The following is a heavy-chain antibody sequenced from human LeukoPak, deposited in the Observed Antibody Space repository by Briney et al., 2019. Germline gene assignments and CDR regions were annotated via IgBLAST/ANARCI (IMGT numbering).Heavy chain of an antibody. D-gene: IGHD3-22*01. J-gene: IGHJ4*02. V-gene: IGHV3-33*01. CDR2: IWYDGSNK. CDR1: GFTFSSYG. CDR3: ARDSEPYYYDSSGYYYMNYFDY. Sequence: GGSLRLSCAASGFTFSSYGMHWVRQAPGKGLEWVAVIWYDGSNKYYADSVKGRFTISRDNSKNTLYLQMNSLRAEGTAVYYCARDSEPYYYDSSGYYYMNYFDYWGQGTLVTVSS.